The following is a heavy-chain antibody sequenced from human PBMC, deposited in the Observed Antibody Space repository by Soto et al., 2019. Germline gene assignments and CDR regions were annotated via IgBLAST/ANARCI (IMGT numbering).Heavy chain of an antibody. CDR2: IDWDDDK. CDR3: ARLLANSSSWTGYYYYGMDG. V-gene: IGHV2-70*01. J-gene: IGHJ6*02. CDR1: GFSLSTSGMC. Sequence: SGPTLVNPTQTLTLTCTFSGFSLSTSGMCVSWIRQPPGKALEWLALIDWDDDKYYSTSLKTRLTISKDTSKNQVVLTMTNMDPVDTATYYCARLLANSSSWTGYYYYGMDGSGQGTMVTVAS. D-gene: IGHD6-13*01.